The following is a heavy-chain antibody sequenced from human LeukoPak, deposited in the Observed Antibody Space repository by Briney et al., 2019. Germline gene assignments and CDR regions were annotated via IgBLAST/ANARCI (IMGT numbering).Heavy chain of an antibody. CDR1: GFIFSDYG. D-gene: IGHD3-10*01. CDR3: ARSPSTWVRGVIIPWFDP. Sequence: GGSLRLSCAASGFIFSDYGMHWVRQAPGKGLEWVAFIRYDGNSQFYADSVKGRFTISRDNGKNTLYLQMNSLRAEDTAVYYCARSPSTWVRGVIIPWFDPWGQGTLVTVSS. J-gene: IGHJ5*02. V-gene: IGHV3-30*02. CDR2: IRYDGNSQ.